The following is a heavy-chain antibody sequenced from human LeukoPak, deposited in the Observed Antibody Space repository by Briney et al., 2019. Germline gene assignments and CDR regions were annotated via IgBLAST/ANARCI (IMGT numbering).Heavy chain of an antibody. Sequence: SVKVSCKASGGTFSSYAISWVRQAPGQGLEWMGGIIPIFGTANYAQKFQGRVTITTDESTRTAYMELSSLRSEDTAVYYCARDTRHRYCPSPSCYRGWFDPWGQGTLVTVSS. CDR3: ARDTRHRYCPSPSCYRGWFDP. D-gene: IGHD2-2*01. CDR1: GGTFSSYA. J-gene: IGHJ5*02. CDR2: IIPIFGTA. V-gene: IGHV1-69*05.